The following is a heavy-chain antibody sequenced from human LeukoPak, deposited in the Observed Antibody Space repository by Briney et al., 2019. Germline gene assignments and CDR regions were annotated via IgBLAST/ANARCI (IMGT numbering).Heavy chain of an antibody. CDR1: GFTFSSYA. CDR2: ISGSGGST. J-gene: IGHJ4*02. Sequence: GGSLRLSCAASGFTFSSYAMRWVRPAPGKGLEWVSAISGSGGSTYYADSVKGRFTISRDNSKNTLYLQMNSLRAEDTAVYYCAKGRVVVVAATPGYWGQGTLVTVSS. V-gene: IGHV3-23*01. CDR3: AKGRVVVVAATPGY. D-gene: IGHD2-15*01.